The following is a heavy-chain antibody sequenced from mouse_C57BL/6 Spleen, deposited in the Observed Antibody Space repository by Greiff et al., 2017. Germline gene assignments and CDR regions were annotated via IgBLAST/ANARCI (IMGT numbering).Heavy chain of an antibody. CDR1: GYTFTSYW. CDR3: ARPLYGSSYDYYAMDY. CDR2: IDPNSGGT. V-gene: IGHV1-72*01. J-gene: IGHJ4*01. Sequence: VQLQQPGAELVKPGASVKLSCKASGYTFTSYWMHWVKQRPGRGLEWIGRIDPNSGGTKYNEKFKSKATLTVDKPSSTAYMQLSSLTSEDSAVYYGARPLYGSSYDYYAMDYWGQGTSVTVSS. D-gene: IGHD1-1*01.